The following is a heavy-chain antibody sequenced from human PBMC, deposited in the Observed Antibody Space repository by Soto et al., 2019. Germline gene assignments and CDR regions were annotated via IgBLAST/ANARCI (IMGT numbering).Heavy chain of an antibody. V-gene: IGHV1-58*01. CDR2: IVVGSGNT. D-gene: IGHD6-25*01. Sequence: GASVKVSCKASGFTFTSSAVQWVRQARVQRLEWIGWIVVGSGNTNYAQKFQERVTITRDMSASTAYMELSSLRSEDTAVYYCAAGLGAAAGYYYGMDVWGQGTTVTVSS. CDR3: AAGLGAAAGYYYGMDV. J-gene: IGHJ6*02. CDR1: GFTFTSSA.